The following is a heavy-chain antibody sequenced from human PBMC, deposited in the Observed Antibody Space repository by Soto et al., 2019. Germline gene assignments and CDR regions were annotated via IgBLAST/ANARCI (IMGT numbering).Heavy chain of an antibody. V-gene: IGHV3-9*01. Sequence: EVQLVESGGGLVQPGRSLRLSCAASGFTFDDYAMHWVRQAPGKGLEGVSGISWNSGSIGYADSVKGRFTISRDNAKNSLYLQMNSLRAEDTALYYCAKEVGLYCSGGSCYRSSAFDIWGQGTMVTVSS. D-gene: IGHD2-15*01. CDR2: ISWNSGSI. CDR1: GFTFDDYA. CDR3: AKEVGLYCSGGSCYRSSAFDI. J-gene: IGHJ3*02.